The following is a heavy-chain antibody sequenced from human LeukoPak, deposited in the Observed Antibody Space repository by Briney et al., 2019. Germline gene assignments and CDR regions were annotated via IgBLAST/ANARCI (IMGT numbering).Heavy chain of an antibody. D-gene: IGHD2-15*01. CDR3: AKGRCSGVGCDSFHS. CDR1: GLRFRSYA. Sequence: GGSLRLSCVASGLRFRSYAMNWVRQAPGKGLECISTISDDSSFTYYADSVKGRSAISRDDSKNTLYLQMNNLKVEDAAVYYCAKGRCSGVGCDSFHSWGQGALVTVSS. J-gene: IGHJ4*02. V-gene: IGHV3-23*01. CDR2: ISDDSSFT.